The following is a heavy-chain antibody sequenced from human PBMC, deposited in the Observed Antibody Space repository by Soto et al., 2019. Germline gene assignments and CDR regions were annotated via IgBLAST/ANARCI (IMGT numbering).Heavy chain of an antibody. CDR2: IYHSGNT. V-gene: IGHV4-4*02. J-gene: IGHJ3*02. Sequence: QVQLQESGPGLVKPSGTLSLTCAVSGGSISSSYWWSWVRQPPGKGLEWIGEIYHSGNTNYNPSLKSRVTISVDQSQNQFSLKLSSVTAADTAVYYCARRRITMIVVVFDAFDIWGQGTMVTVSS. D-gene: IGHD3-22*01. CDR1: GGSISSSYW. CDR3: ARRRITMIVVVFDAFDI.